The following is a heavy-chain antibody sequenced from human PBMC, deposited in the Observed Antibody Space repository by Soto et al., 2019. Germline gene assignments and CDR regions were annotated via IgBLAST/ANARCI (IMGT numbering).Heavy chain of an antibody. D-gene: IGHD5-18*01. CDR3: ARGGRWGYGDKDH. CDR2: ISANRGDT. Sequence: QVQLVQSGPEVKRPGASVKVSCKASGYSFTSHGFSWVRQAPGQGLEWMGWISANRGDTDFAQKFQGRLTMTTDTSTTTAFMELRSLQSDDTAMYYCARGGRWGYGDKDHWGQGTLVTVSS. CDR1: GYSFTSHG. J-gene: IGHJ4*02. V-gene: IGHV1-18*01.